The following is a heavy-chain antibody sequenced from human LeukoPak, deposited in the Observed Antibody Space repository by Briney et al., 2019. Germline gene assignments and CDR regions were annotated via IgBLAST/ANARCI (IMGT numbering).Heavy chain of an antibody. V-gene: IGHV3-73*01. Sequence: GGSLKLSCAASGFTFSGSAIHWVRQASGKGLEWVGRIKSKSNSYVTAYAASAKGRFTISRDDSKNTAYLQMNSLKTEDTAVYYCTTYGDYGPGSDYWGQGTLVTVSS. CDR3: TTYGDYGPGSDY. D-gene: IGHD4-17*01. CDR1: GFTFSGSA. CDR2: IKSKSNSYVT. J-gene: IGHJ4*02.